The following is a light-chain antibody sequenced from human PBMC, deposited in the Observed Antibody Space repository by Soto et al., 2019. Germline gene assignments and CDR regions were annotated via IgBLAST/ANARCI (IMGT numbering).Light chain of an antibody. Sequence: QSALTQPASVSGSPGQSITISCTGTSSDVGSYNLVSWYQQHPGKAPKLMIYEGSKRPSGVSNRFSGSKSGNTASLTISGLQAEYEADYYFCSYAASSTFVFGGGTKVTVL. CDR2: EGS. J-gene: IGLJ3*02. CDR1: SSDVGSYNL. CDR3: CSYAASSTFV. V-gene: IGLV2-23*03.